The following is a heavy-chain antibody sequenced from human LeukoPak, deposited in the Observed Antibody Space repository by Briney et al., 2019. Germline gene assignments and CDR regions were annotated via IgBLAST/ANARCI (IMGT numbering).Heavy chain of an antibody. CDR1: GYTFTGYY. CDR2: INPNSGGT. J-gene: IGHJ4*02. CDR3: ARGPGPLWFGELPFDY. Sequence: GASVKVSCKASGYTFTGYYMHWVRQAPGQGLEWMGWINPNSGGTNYAQKFQGRVTMTRDTSISTGYMELSRLRSDDTAVYYCARGPGPLWFGELPFDYWGQGTLVTVSS. D-gene: IGHD3-10*01. V-gene: IGHV1-2*02.